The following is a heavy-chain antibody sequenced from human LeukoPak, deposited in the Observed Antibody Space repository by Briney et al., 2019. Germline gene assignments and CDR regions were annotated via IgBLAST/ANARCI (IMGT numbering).Heavy chain of an antibody. Sequence: GGSLRLSCAASGFTFSSYGMHRVRQAPGKGLGWVAVIWYDGSNKYYADSVKGRFTISRDNSKNTLYLQMNSLRAEDTAVYYCAREGDYYDSSGYFAPLDYWGQGTLVTVSS. J-gene: IGHJ4*02. CDR3: AREGDYYDSSGYFAPLDY. V-gene: IGHV3-33*01. D-gene: IGHD3-22*01. CDR1: GFTFSSYG. CDR2: IWYDGSNK.